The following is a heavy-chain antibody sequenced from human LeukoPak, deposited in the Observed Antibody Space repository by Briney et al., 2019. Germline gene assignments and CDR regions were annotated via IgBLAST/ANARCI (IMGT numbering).Heavy chain of an antibody. CDR2: IYSGGST. Sequence: GGSLRLSCAASGFTVSSNYMSWVRQAPGKGLEWVSVIYSGGSTYYADSVKGRFTISRDNSKNTLYLQMNSLRAEDTAVYYCARDRSGSYYRPKIDYWGQGTLVTVSS. CDR1: GFTVSSNY. J-gene: IGHJ4*02. CDR3: ARDRSGSYYRPKIDY. D-gene: IGHD1-26*01. V-gene: IGHV3-53*01.